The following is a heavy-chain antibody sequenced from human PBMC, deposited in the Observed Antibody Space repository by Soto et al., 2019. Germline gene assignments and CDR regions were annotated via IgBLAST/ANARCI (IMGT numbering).Heavy chain of an antibody. CDR1: GYTFTSYD. CDR2: MNPNSGNT. V-gene: IGHV1-8*01. D-gene: IGHD3-9*01. Sequence: VKVSCKASGYTFTSYDINWVRQATGQGLEWMGWMNPNSGNTGFAQKFQGRDTMTRNTSIRTAYMALSSLRSEDTAVYYCARAPRYDILTSWFDPWGQGTLVTDSS. CDR3: ARAPRYDILTSWFDP. J-gene: IGHJ5*02.